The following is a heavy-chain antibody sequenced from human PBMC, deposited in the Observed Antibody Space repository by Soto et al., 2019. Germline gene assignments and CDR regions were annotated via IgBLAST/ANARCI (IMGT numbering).Heavy chain of an antibody. V-gene: IGHV1-69*01. Sequence: QVQLVQSGADVKKPGPSVKASCKTLGGPFGSLAISWVGRAPAQGLEWMGEIIPVFDKANYAQNFQGRLTITADELTGTVFMELSSLRSEDTAVYFCARLRRDWGDAFDLWGLGTFVTVSS. J-gene: IGHJ3*01. CDR2: IIPVFDKA. CDR3: ARLRRDWGDAFDL. CDR1: GGPFGSLA. D-gene: IGHD3-16*01.